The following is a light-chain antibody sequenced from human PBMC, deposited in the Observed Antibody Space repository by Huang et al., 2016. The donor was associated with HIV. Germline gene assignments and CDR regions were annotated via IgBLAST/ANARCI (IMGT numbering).Light chain of an antibody. J-gene: IGKJ4*01. CDR2: GAS. CDR3: QQYNNWPPLT. CDR1: QSVRSN. Sequence: EIVMTQSPATLSVSPGERATLSCRASQSVRSNLAWYQQKPGQAPRLLIDGASTRATGIPARFSGSGSGTEFTLTISSLQSEDFAVYYCQQYNNWPPLTFGGGTKVEIK. V-gene: IGKV3-15*01.